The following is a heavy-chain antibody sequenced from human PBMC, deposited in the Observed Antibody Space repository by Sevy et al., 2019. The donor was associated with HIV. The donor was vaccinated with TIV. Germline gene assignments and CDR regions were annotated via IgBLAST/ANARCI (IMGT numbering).Heavy chain of an antibody. D-gene: IGHD3-16*01. J-gene: IGHJ4*02. CDR1: GFTFSRYA. CDR3: ARAMITFPGAPNDY. V-gene: IGHV3-23*01. CDR2: ISGSGGST. Sequence: GESLRLSCAASGFTFSRYAMNWLRQAPGKGLEWVSTISGSGGSTYYADSVKGRFTISRDNSKNTLYLQMNSLRAEDTAVYYCARAMITFPGAPNDYWGQGTLVTVSS.